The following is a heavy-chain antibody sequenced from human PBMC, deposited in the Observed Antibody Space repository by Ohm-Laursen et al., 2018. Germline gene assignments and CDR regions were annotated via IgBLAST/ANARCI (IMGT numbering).Heavy chain of an antibody. Sequence: GTLSLTCTVSGGSISSNSYFWGWIRQPPGKGLEWIGSIYYSGSTYYNPSLNSRVTISVDTSKNQFSLKRSSVTAADTAVYYCARSELELLNWFDPWGQGTLVTVSS. V-gene: IGHV4-39*01. D-gene: IGHD1-26*01. CDR3: ARSELELLNWFDP. CDR2: IYYSGST. CDR1: GGSISSNSYF. J-gene: IGHJ5*02.